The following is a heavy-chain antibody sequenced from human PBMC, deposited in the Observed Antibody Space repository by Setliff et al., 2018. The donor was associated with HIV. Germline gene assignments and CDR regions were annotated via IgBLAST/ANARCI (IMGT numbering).Heavy chain of an antibody. CDR3: VREVRAAYMGPLWFGQSDPRPDTFDI. CDR2: INPYSGGT. D-gene: IGHD3-10*01. CDR1: GYTFTAYY. J-gene: IGHJ3*02. Sequence: ASVKVSCKASGYTFTAYYIHWVRQAPGQGLEWMGWINPYSGGTNYAQNFQGWVTMTRDTSITTAYMELSRLTSDDTALYFCVREVRAAYMGPLWFGQSDPRPDTFDIWGQGTMVTVSS. V-gene: IGHV1-2*04.